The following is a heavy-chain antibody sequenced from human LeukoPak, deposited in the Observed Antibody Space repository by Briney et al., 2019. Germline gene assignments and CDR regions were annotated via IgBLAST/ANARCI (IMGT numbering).Heavy chain of an antibody. Sequence: ASVKVSCKASGYTFTSYGISWVRQAPGQGLEWMGWISAYNGNINYAQKLQGRVTMTTDTSTSTAYMELRSLRSDDTAVYYCARGSPRALRYFDWHKNYYYYGMDVWGKGTTVTVSS. CDR2: ISAYNGNI. CDR1: GYTFTSYG. CDR3: ARGSPRALRYFDWHKNYYYYGMDV. J-gene: IGHJ6*04. V-gene: IGHV1-18*04. D-gene: IGHD3-9*01.